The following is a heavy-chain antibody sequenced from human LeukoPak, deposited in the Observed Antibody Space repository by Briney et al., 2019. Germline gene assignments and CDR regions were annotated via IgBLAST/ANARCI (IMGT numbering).Heavy chain of an antibody. CDR1: GFTVSTNY. D-gene: IGHD3-22*01. CDR3: AKSMHYDSSGYSYYYGMDV. V-gene: IGHV3-53*01. CDR2: IYSGGTT. Sequence: GGSLRLSCAASGFTVSTNYMSWVRQAPGKGLEWVSIIYSGGTTYYADSVKGRFTISRDNSKNTLYLQMNSLRAEDTALYYCAKSMHYDSSGYSYYYGMDVWGQGTTVTVSS. J-gene: IGHJ6*02.